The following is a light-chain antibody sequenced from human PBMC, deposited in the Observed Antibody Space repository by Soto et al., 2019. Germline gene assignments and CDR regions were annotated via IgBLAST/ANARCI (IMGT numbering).Light chain of an antibody. CDR2: AAY. V-gene: IGKV1-39*01. Sequence: DIQMTQSPSSLSASVGDTVTITCRASQSISTYLSWYQQKPGKAPKLLIYAAYTLQSGVPSRFSGGGSGTDFTLTISSLQTEDFAAYYCQQSYDMPWTFGQGTKVEI. CDR3: QQSYDMPWT. CDR1: QSISTY. J-gene: IGKJ1*01.